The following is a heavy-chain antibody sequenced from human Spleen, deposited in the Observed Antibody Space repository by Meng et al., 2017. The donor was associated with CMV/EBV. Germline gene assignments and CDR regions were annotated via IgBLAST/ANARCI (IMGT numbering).Heavy chain of an antibody. CDR3: ARDLVASTGKSFDY. D-gene: IGHD2-15*01. Sequence: GESLKISCAASGFNFNKYNMNWVRQAPGQGLEWVSSVSGGSNYIYYADSVKGRFTISRDNAKNSLYLQMNSLRAEDTAVYYCARDLVASTGKSFDYWGQGPLVTVSS. V-gene: IGHV3-21*01. J-gene: IGHJ4*02. CDR1: GFNFNKYN. CDR2: VSGGSNYI.